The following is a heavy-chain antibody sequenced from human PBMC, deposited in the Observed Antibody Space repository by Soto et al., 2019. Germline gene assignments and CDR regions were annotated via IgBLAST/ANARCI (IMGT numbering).Heavy chain of an antibody. D-gene: IGHD3-9*01. V-gene: IGHV1-2*02. J-gene: IGHJ1*01. Sequence: QAHLVQSGAEVRKPGAAVKVSCQALEHTSTIYYIHCVRQARGQRLDWMGWINADSGDKTNAEDCGATVTLTRDTSTSTFHMELSRSRLDDTARYCGATSAYDILAGSLHIWGQGNLITVSS. CDR3: ATSAYDILAGSLHI. CDR1: EHTSTIYY. CDR2: INADSGDK.